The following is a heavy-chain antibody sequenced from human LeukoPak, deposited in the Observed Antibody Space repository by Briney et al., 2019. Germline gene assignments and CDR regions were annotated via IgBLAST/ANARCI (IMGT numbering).Heavy chain of an antibody. CDR2: ISSNGDNT. Sequence: GGSLRLSCAASGFTFSTYAMHWVRQAPGKRLECISSISSNGDNTYYAKSVKGRFTISRDNSENTLYLQMNSLRAEDTAVYYCAELGITMIGGVWGKGTTVTISS. CDR3: AELGITMIGGV. J-gene: IGHJ6*04. V-gene: IGHV3-64*01. D-gene: IGHD3-10*02. CDR1: GFTFSTYA.